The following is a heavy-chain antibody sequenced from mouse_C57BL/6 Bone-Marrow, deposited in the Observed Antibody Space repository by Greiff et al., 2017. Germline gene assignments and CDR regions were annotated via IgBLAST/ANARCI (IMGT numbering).Heavy chain of an antibody. CDR1: GFNIKDYY. V-gene: IGHV14-1*01. CDR2: LDPEDGDT. Sequence: VQLQQSGAELVRPGASVKLSCTASGFNIKDYYMHWVKQRPEQGLEWIGRLDPEDGDTEYAPKFQGKATMTADTSSNTAYLQLSSLTSEDTAVYYCTSNYYGSSYHFDVRGTGTTVTVSS. J-gene: IGHJ1*03. CDR3: TSNYYGSSYHFDV. D-gene: IGHD1-1*01.